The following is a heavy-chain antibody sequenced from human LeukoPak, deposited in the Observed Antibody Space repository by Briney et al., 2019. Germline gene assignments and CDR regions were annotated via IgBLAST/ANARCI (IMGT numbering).Heavy chain of an antibody. D-gene: IGHD6-13*01. CDR1: GFTFSTYW. V-gene: IGHV3-74*01. CDR2: ISSDASIT. CDR3: AKGYGQRLVNNWFDP. J-gene: IGHJ5*02. Sequence: GGSLRLSCAASGFTFSTYWMHWVRQDPGKGLVWVSRISSDASITSYADPVKGRFTISRDNAKNTLYLQVNSLRAEDTAVYYCAKGYGQRLVNNWFDPWGQGTLVTVSS.